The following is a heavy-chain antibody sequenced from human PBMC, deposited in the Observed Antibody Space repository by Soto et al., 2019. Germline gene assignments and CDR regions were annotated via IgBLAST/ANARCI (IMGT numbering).Heavy chain of an antibody. J-gene: IGHJ6*02. CDR2: IYYSGST. D-gene: IGHD4-17*01. V-gene: IGHV4-30-4*01. CDR1: GGSISSGDYY. CDR3: ARLGPTTVPTSYFTGNYNGMDV. Sequence: QVQLQESGPGLVKPSQTLSLTCTVSGGSISSGDYYWSWIRQPPGKGLEWIGYIYYSGSTYYNPSLRSRLPISVDTSKNQFSLKLSSVTAADTAVYCCARLGPTTVPTSYFTGNYNGMDVWGQGTTVAVSS.